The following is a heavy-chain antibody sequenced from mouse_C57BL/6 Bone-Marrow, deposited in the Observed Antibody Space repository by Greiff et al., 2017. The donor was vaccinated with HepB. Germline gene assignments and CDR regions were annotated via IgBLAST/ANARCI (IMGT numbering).Heavy chain of an antibody. CDR3: VKAVSSGSSYSWFAY. Sequence: DVMLVESGGGLVQPGASLRLSCAASGFTFNDYQMSWVRQAPGKAPEWLALIRNKANGYTTEYTASVKGRFTISRDNSQNILYLQMNTLRAEDRATYYCVKAVSSGSSYSWFAYWGQGTLVTVSA. J-gene: IGHJ3*01. D-gene: IGHD1-1*01. CDR2: IRNKANGYTT. CDR1: GFTFNDYQ. V-gene: IGHV7-4*01.